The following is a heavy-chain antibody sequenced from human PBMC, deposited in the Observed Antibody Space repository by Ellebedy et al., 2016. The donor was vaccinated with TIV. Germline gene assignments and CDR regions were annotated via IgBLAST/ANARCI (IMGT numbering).Heavy chain of an antibody. CDR2: ISGYNGNT. V-gene: IGHV1-18*04. Sequence: AASVKVSCNTSGYSFTTHGISWVRQAPGQGLEWVGWISGYNGNTRYAQKLQGRVSMKIDTPTTTAYMELRSLRSDDTAVYYCARDRYIKRIAWFDPWGQGTLVTVSS. J-gene: IGHJ5*02. CDR3: ARDRYIKRIAWFDP. CDR1: GYSFTTHG. D-gene: IGHD2-2*02.